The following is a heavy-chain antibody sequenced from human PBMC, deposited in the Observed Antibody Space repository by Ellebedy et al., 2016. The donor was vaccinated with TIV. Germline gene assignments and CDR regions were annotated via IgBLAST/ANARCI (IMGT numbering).Heavy chain of an antibody. CDR3: AHDYGDL. D-gene: IGHD4-17*01. J-gene: IGHJ2*01. CDR2: TIPIFDTP. CDR1: GGSFSSFA. V-gene: IGHV1-69*13. Sequence: ASVKVSCXASGGSFSSFAISWVRQAPGQGLEWMGGTIPIFDTPNYAQSFQGRLTITADESTSTAYVELNSLTSDDTAIYYCAHDYGDLWGRGTLITVSS.